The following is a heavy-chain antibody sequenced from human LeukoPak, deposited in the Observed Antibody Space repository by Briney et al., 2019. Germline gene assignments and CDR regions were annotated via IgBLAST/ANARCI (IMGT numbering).Heavy chain of an antibody. CDR2: INHSGST. Sequence: SETLSLTCAVYGGSFSGYYWSWIRQPPGKGLEWIGEINHSGSTNYNPSLKSRVTISVDTSKNQFSLKLSSVTGADTAVYYCARGLPYSRGNWFDPWGQGTLVTVSS. D-gene: IGHD2-15*01. CDR1: GGSFSGYY. J-gene: IGHJ5*02. V-gene: IGHV4-34*01. CDR3: ARGLPYSRGNWFDP.